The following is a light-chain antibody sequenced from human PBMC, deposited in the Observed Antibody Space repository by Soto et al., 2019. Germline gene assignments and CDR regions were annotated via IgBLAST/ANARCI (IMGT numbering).Light chain of an antibody. V-gene: IGLV2-8*01. CDR1: NNDIGVYDF. J-gene: IGLJ1*01. CDR3: NTYACSNTHV. Sequence: QPALTQPPSASGSPGQSVTISCTGTNNDIGVYDFVSWYQHHPGKAPRLIIYEVIQRPSGVSDRFSGSKSGNTASLTVSALLAADEAAYCCNTYACSNTHVFGSGTKVTVL. CDR2: EVI.